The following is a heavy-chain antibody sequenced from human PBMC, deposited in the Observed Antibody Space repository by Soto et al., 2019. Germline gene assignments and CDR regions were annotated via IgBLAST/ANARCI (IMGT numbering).Heavy chain of an antibody. CDR1: GYTFTSYG. V-gene: IGHV1-18*01. J-gene: IGHJ6*02. CDR2: IRAYNGNT. CDR3: ARDLPTMDV. Sequence: QVQLVQSGAEVKKPGASVKVSCKASGYTFTSYGISWVRQAPGQGLEWMGWIRAYNGNTNYAQKPPGRVTMTTDKSTSTAYMELRSLRSGDTAVYYCARDLPTMDVWGQGTTVTVSS.